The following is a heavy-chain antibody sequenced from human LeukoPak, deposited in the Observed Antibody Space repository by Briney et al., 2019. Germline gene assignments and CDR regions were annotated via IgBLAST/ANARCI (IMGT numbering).Heavy chain of an antibody. V-gene: IGHV1-2*06. J-gene: IGHJ6*03. D-gene: IGHD3-9*01. CDR1: GYTFTGYY. CDR2: INPHSGDT. Sequence: ASVKVSCKASGYTFTGYYMLWVRQAPGRGLEWMGRINPHSGDTNSAQKFQGRVTMTRDTSINTVYMELSRLTSDDTAVYYCARDIYYDILTGYLTSYYYYYMDVWGKGTTVTVSS. CDR3: ARDIYYDILTGYLTSYYYYYMDV.